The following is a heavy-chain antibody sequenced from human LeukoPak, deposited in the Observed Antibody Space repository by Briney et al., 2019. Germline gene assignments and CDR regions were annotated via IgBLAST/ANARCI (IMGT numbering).Heavy chain of an antibody. CDR1: GFTFSSYE. CDR2: ISSSGSTI. V-gene: IGHV3-48*03. Sequence: GGSLRLSCAASGFTFSSYEMNWVRQAPGKGLEWVSYISSSGSTIYYADSVKGRFTISRDNAKNSLYLQMNSLRAGDTAVYYCTRDFGHWELNGGYYFDYWGQGTLVTVSP. CDR3: TRDFGHWELNGGYYFDY. D-gene: IGHD1-26*01. J-gene: IGHJ4*02.